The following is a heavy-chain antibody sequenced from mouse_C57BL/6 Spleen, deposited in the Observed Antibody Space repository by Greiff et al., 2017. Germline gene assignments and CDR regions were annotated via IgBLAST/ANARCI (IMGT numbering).Heavy chain of an antibody. CDR2: IYPGSGST. J-gene: IGHJ4*01. V-gene: IGHV1-55*01. Sequence: VQLQQPGAELVKPGASVKMSCKASGYTFTSYWITWVKQRPGQGLEWIGDIYPGSGSTNYNEKFKGKATLTVNKSSSTAYMELRSLTSEASAVYYCASYEYNGNYAMDYWGQGTSVTVSS. CDR1: GYTFTSYW. D-gene: IGHD2-4*01. CDR3: ASYEYNGNYAMDY.